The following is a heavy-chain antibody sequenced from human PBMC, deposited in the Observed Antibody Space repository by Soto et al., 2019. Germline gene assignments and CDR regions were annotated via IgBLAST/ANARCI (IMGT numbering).Heavy chain of an antibody. J-gene: IGHJ3*02. Sequence: SVKVSCKASGGTFSIYTISWVRQAPGQGLEWMGRIIPILGIANYAQKFQGRVTITADKSTSTAYMELSSLRSEDTAVYYCARSSSGWYYDDAFDIWGQGTMVTVSS. CDR1: GGTFSIYT. CDR2: IIPILGIA. V-gene: IGHV1-69*02. D-gene: IGHD6-19*01. CDR3: ARSSSGWYYDDAFDI.